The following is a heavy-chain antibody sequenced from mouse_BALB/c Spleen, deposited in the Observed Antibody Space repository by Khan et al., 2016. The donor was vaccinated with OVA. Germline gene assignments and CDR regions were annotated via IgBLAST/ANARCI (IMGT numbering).Heavy chain of an antibody. CDR3: ARMEPYWYFDL. CDR1: GYTFTNYG. J-gene: IGHJ1*01. Sequence: QIQLVQSGPELKKPGETVKISCKASGYTFTNYGINWVKQAPGKGLKWMGWINTYTGEPTYADDFKGRFAFSLETSASTAYLQLNIHYNEDTSKYFFARMEPYWYFDLWGAGTTVTVSS. V-gene: IGHV9-3-1*01. CDR2: INTYTGEP.